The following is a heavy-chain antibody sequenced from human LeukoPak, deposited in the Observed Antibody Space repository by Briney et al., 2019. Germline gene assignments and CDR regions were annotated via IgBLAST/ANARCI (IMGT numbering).Heavy chain of an antibody. J-gene: IGHJ4*02. D-gene: IGHD3-22*01. Sequence: GGSLRLSCAASGFTFSDYYMSWIRQAPGKGLEWVSYISSSGSTIYYADSVKGRFTISRDNAKNSLYLQMNSLRAEDTAVYYCVKVLSITMTRYDYWGQGTLVTVSS. CDR3: VKVLSITMTRYDY. CDR1: GFTFSDYY. CDR2: ISSSGSTI. V-gene: IGHV3-11*04.